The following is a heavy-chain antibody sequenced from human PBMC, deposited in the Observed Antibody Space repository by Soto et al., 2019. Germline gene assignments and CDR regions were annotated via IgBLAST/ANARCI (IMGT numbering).Heavy chain of an antibody. V-gene: IGHV4-31*01. D-gene: IGHD6-13*01. Sequence: QVQLRESGPGLVKPSQTLSLTCTVSGGSINSGGYYWNWIRQHPGKGLEWIGYMYYSGSTYYNPFLRSLVIISADTSENHCYLKLSSVTAADTAVYFCARGYRQSGYSSSWVFDYWGQGTLVNVSS. CDR1: GGSINSGGYY. CDR3: ARGYRQSGYSSSWVFDY. J-gene: IGHJ4*02. CDR2: MYYSGST.